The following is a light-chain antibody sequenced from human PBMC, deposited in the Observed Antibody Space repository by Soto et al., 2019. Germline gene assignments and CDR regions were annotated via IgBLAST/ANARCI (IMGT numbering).Light chain of an antibody. V-gene: IGKV3-20*01. Sequence: EIVLTQSPGTLSLSPGETLSLSCRSSQSVRRYLAWYQHKPGQAPRLLIYDASNRATGIPDRFSGSGSGTEFTLTITRLEPEDFAVYYCQQYDSSPRTFGQGTKVEIK. J-gene: IGKJ1*01. CDR1: QSVRRY. CDR2: DAS. CDR3: QQYDSSPRT.